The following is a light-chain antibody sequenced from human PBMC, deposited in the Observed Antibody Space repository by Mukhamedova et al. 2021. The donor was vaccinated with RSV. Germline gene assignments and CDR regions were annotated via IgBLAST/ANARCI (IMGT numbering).Light chain of an antibody. CDR3: QVWDSSSDHHV. CDR1: NIGSKS. V-gene: IGLV3-21*02. Sequence: ITCGGNNIGSKSVHWYQQKPGQAPVLVVYDDSDRPSGIPDRFSGSNSGNTATLTISRVEAGDEADYYCQVWDSSSDHHVFGTGT. CDR2: DDS. J-gene: IGLJ1*01.